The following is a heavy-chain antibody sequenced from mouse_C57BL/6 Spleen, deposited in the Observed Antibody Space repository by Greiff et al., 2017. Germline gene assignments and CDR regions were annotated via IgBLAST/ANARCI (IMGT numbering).Heavy chain of an antibody. D-gene: IGHD2-4*01. J-gene: IGHJ4*01. CDR3: ARWIDYDGYYYAMDY. CDR1: GYTFTSYG. Sequence: VQLQQSGAELARPGASVKLSCKASGYTFTSYGISWVKQRTGQGLEWIGEIYPRSGNTYYNEKFKGKATLTADKSSSTAYMELRSLTSEDSSVYFCARWIDYDGYYYAMDYWGQGTSVTVSS. CDR2: IYPRSGNT. V-gene: IGHV1-81*01.